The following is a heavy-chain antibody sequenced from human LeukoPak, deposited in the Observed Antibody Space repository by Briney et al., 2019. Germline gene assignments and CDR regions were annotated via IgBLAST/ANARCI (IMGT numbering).Heavy chain of an antibody. D-gene: IGHD5-12*01. CDR3: ARDYGEGRVATIPLAY. CDR1: RYTFTNYG. CDR2: ISGYNGKT. Sequence: ASVKVSCKASRYTFTNYGITRVRQAPGQGLEWMAWISGYNGKTNYAQNLQGRVTMTTDTSTSTAYMDLRSLRSDDTAVYYCARDYGEGRVATIPLAYWGQGTLVTVSS. V-gene: IGHV1-18*04. J-gene: IGHJ4*02.